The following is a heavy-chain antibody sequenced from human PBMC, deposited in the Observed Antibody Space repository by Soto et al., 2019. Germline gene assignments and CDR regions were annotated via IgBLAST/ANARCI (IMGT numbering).Heavy chain of an antibody. V-gene: IGHV1-69*12. Sequence: QVQLVQSGAEVKKPGSSVKVSCKASGGTFSSYAISWVRQAPGQGLEWMGGIIPIFGTANYAQKFQGRVTITAHDSTSTTYMERSSLGSEDTAVYYCASSVAKYDYYGMDVWGQGTTVTVSS. CDR2: IIPIFGTA. J-gene: IGHJ6*02. CDR1: GGTFSSYA. CDR3: ASSVAKYDYYGMDV. D-gene: IGHD5-12*01.